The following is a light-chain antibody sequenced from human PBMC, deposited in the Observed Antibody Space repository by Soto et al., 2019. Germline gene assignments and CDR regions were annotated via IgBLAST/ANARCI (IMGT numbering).Light chain of an antibody. Sequence: QSVLKQPPSVSAAPGQKVTISCSGSSSNIGNNYVSWYQQLPGTAPKLLIYDNNKRTSGIPDRVSGAKSSTSATLGITGLQTGDEADYYCGTWDSSLSAFVVFGGGTKVTVL. V-gene: IGLV1-51*01. CDR2: DNN. J-gene: IGLJ2*01. CDR1: SSNIGNNY. CDR3: GTWDSSLSAFVV.